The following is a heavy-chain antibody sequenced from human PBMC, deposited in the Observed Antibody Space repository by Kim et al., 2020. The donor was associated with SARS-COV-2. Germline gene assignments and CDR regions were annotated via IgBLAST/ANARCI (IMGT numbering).Heavy chain of an antibody. CDR3: ARDAPWSIFDY. Sequence: IYYADSVKGRFTISRDNAKNSLYLQMNSLRAEDTAVYYCARDAPWSIFDYWGQGTLVTVSS. CDR2: I. J-gene: IGHJ4*02. V-gene: IGHV3-21*01. D-gene: IGHD3-3*01.